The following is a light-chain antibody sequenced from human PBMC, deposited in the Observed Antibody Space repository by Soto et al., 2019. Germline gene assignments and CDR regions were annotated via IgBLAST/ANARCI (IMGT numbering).Light chain of an antibody. J-gene: IGKJ1*01. Sequence: XVSLGERATINCKSSQSVLYSSNNKNYLAWYQQKPGQPPKLLIYWASTRESGVPDRFSGSGSGTDFTLTISSLQAEDVAVYYCQQYYSTFWTFGQGTKVEIK. CDR1: QSVLYSSNNKNY. CDR2: WAS. CDR3: QQYYSTFWT. V-gene: IGKV4-1*01.